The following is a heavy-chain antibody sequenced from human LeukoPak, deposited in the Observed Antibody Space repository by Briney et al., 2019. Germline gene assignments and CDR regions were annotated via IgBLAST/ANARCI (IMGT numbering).Heavy chain of an antibody. Sequence: GRSLRLSRAASAFTLSRYGIHSVRQAPGRGLEWVAVMSYDGSNKNYADSVKGRFTISRENSKNTLFLQMERVCAKHMAEYYCARSKYSSGWYYFDYWGQGTLVTVSS. J-gene: IGHJ4*02. CDR3: ARSKYSSGWYYFDY. CDR1: AFTLSRYG. CDR2: MSYDGSNK. D-gene: IGHD6-19*01. V-gene: IGHV3-33*01.